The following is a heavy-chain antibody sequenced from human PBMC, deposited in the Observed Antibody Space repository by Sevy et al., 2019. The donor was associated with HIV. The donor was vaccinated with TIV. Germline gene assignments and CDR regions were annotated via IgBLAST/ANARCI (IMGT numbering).Heavy chain of an antibody. V-gene: IGHV4-59*01. J-gene: IGHJ4*02. CDR2: MFYSGST. D-gene: IGHD1-26*01. Sequence: SETLSLTCTVSGGSITSDYWSWIRQPPGKGLEWIGYMFYSGSTNYSPSLKSRVTISVDTSKSQFSLKLSSVTAADTAVYYCAGGYTQTPAFYYWGQGTLVTVSS. CDR1: GGSITSDY. CDR3: AGGYTQTPAFYY.